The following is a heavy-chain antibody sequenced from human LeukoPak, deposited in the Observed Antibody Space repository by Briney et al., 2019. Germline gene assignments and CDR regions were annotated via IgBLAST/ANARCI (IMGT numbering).Heavy chain of an antibody. Sequence: TSETLSLTCTMSGDSTNTYFWSWIRQPPGKGLEWIGYIYYTVTTNYNPSLKSRVTISVDTSKNQFSLRLSSVTAADTAVYYCARGGYSYGYMDAFDIWGQGTMVTVSS. J-gene: IGHJ3*02. CDR3: ARGGYSYGYMDAFDI. V-gene: IGHV4-59*12. D-gene: IGHD5-18*01. CDR1: GDSTNTYF. CDR2: IYYTVTT.